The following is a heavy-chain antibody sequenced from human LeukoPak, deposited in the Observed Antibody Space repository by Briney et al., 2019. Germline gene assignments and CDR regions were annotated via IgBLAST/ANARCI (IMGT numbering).Heavy chain of an antibody. Sequence: SETLSLTCSVSGASMRRYYWSWLRQPPGKGLEWIGYIYYDGSTNYNPSLKSRVTFSVDTSKNQFSLKLNSVTAADTAVYYCARGGDYGDLRYFDYWGQGTLVTVSS. V-gene: IGHV4-59*01. CDR2: IYYDGST. CDR1: GASMRRYY. J-gene: IGHJ4*02. CDR3: ARGGDYGDLRYFDY. D-gene: IGHD4-17*01.